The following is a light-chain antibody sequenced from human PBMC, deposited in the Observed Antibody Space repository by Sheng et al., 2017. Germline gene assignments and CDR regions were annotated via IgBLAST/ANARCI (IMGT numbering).Light chain of an antibody. Sequence: DIVMTQSPDSLAVSLGERATINCKSSENILYSSAWYQQKVGQPPKLLIHWASTRESGVPGRFSGSGSGTDFTLTIDSLHAEDVAVYYCQQFYSTPLTFGGGTKVEIK. J-gene: IGKJ4*01. CDR2: WAS. V-gene: IGKV4-1*01. CDR1: ENILYSS. CDR3: QQFYSTPLT.